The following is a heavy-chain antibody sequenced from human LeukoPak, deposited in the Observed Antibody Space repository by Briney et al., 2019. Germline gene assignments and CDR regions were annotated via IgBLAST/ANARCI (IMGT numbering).Heavy chain of an antibody. J-gene: IGHJ4*02. CDR1: GCTFTGYY. CDR3: ARALSIVVPAAMYY. CDR2: INPNSGGT. Sequence: ASVKVSCKASGCTFTGYYMHWVRQAPGQGVEWMGWINPNSGGTNYAQKFQGWVTMTRDTSISTAYMELSRLRSDDTAVYYCARALSIVVPAAMYYWGQGTLVTVSS. V-gene: IGHV1-2*04. D-gene: IGHD2-2*01.